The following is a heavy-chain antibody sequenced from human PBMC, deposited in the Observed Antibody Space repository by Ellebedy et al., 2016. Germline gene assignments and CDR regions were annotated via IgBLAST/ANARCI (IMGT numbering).Heavy chain of an antibody. J-gene: IGHJ4*02. CDR2: INAGNGNT. Sequence: ASVKVSCKASGYTFTTYAMHWVRQAPGQGLEWMGWINAGNGNTKYSQKFQGRVSINRDTSASTAHMELSSLRSEDTAVYYCARGIITAVGLQPNFDYWGQGALVTVSS. V-gene: IGHV1-3*01. D-gene: IGHD6-13*01. CDR3: ARGIITAVGLQPNFDY. CDR1: GYTFTTYA.